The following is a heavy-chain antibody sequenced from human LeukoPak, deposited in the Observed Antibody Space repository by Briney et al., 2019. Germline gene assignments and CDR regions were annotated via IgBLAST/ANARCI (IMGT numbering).Heavy chain of an antibody. CDR1: GFTFSSYS. CDR2: ISSSGTYI. CDR3: ARATSYDFWSGYLDAFDI. D-gene: IGHD3-3*01. J-gene: IGHJ3*02. Sequence: GGSLRLSCAASGFTFSSYSMNWVRQAPGKGLEWVSSISSSGTYIYYADSVKGRFTISRDNAKNSLYLQMNSLRAEDTAVYYCARATSYDFWSGYLDAFDIWGQGTMVTVSS. V-gene: IGHV3-21*01.